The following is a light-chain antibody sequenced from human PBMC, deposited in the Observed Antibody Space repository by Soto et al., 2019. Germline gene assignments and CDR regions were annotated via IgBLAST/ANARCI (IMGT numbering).Light chain of an antibody. V-gene: IGKV1-5*01. CDR3: QQYYSYPYT. Sequence: DIQMTQSPSTLPASVGDRVTITCRASQSISNWLAWYQQKPGKAPKLLIYAASTLQSGVPSRFRGSGSGTDFTLTISCLKSEDFETYYCQQYYSYPYTFGQGTRLEIK. CDR1: QSISNW. CDR2: AAS. J-gene: IGKJ5*01.